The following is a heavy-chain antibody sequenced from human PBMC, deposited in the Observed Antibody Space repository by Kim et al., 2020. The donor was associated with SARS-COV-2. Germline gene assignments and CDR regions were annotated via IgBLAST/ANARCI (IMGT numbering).Heavy chain of an antibody. CDR3: ARVKITAAGTLGYYYYGMDV. V-gene: IGHV3-72*01. D-gene: IGHD6-13*01. CDR2: TRNKANSYTT. Sequence: GGSLRLSCAASGFTFSDHYMDWVRQAPGKGLEWVGRTRNKANSYTTHYAASVKGRFTISRDDSKNSLYLQMNSLKTEDTAVYYCARVKITAAGTLGYYYYGMDVWSKGPRSPSP. CDR1: GFTFSDHY. J-gene: IGHJ6*02.